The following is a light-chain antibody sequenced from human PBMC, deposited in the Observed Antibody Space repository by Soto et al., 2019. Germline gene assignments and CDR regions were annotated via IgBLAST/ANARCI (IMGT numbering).Light chain of an antibody. CDR2: GTS. CDR1: QSLSNSQ. CDR3: QQYGNSPFT. V-gene: IGKV3-20*01. J-gene: IGKJ3*01. Sequence: ENVLTQSRGTLSLSPGERAILSCRVSQSLSNSQLAWYQQKPGQAPRLLFSGTSSRATGIPDRFSGSGSGTDFTLTISRLEPEDFAVYYCQQYGNSPFTFGPGTTVDFK.